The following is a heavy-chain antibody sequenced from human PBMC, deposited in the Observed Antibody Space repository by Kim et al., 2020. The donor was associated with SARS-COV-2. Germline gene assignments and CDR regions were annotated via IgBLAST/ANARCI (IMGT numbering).Heavy chain of an antibody. CDR1: GYTFTSYA. D-gene: IGHD4-17*01. CDR2: INAGNGNT. Sequence: ASVKVSCKASGYTFTSYAMHWVRQAPGQRLEWMGWINAGNGNTKYSQKFQGRVTITRDTSASTAYMELSSLRSEDTAVYYCARLVVFGGDYGDYAFGYWGQGTLVTVSS. V-gene: IGHV1-3*01. CDR3: ARLVVFGGDYGDYAFGY. J-gene: IGHJ4*02.